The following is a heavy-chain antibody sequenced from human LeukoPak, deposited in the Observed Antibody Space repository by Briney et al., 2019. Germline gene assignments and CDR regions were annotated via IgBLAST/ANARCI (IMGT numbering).Heavy chain of an antibody. D-gene: IGHD2-2*01. J-gene: IGHJ5*02. V-gene: IGHV1-46*01. CDR2: INPSGGST. CDR1: GYTFTSYY. Sequence: ASVKVSCKASGYTFTSYYMHWVRQAPGQGLEWMGIINPSGGSTSYSQKFQGRVTMTTDTSTSTAYMELRSLRSDDTAVYYCARGALGYCSSTSCANWFDPWGQGTLVTVSS. CDR3: ARGALGYCSSTSCANWFDP.